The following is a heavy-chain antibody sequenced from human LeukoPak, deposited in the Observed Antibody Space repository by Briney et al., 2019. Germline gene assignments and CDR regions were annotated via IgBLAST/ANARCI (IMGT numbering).Heavy chain of an antibody. CDR2: MNPNSGNT. CDR1: GYTFTSYD. D-gene: IGHD3-3*01. J-gene: IGHJ5*02. V-gene: IGHV1-8*03. Sequence: ASVKVSCKASGYTFTSYDINWVRQATGQGLEWMGWMNPNSGNTGYAQKFQGRVTITRNTSISTAYMELSSRRSEDTAVYYCARVGEPYYDFWSGYYSGYWFDPWGQGTLVTVSS. CDR3: ARVGEPYYDFWSGYYSGYWFDP.